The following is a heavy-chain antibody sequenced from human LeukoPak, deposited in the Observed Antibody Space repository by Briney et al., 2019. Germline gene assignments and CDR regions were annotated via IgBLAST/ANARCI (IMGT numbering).Heavy chain of an antibody. V-gene: IGHV4-59*02. D-gene: IGHD2-21*01. J-gene: IGHJ2*01. CDR1: GGSVSSYY. CDR3: AGEANSPTARYWYFDL. Sequence: PSETLSLTCTVSGGSVSSYYWSWMRQSPGKGLEWIGYVYYSGSTNYNPALKSRVTISLDTSENQFSLKLSSVTAADTAVYYCAGEANSPTARYWYFDLWGRGTQVTVSS. CDR2: VYYSGST.